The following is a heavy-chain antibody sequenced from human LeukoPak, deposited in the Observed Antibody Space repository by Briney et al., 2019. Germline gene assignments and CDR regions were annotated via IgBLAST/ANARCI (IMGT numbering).Heavy chain of an antibody. CDR1: GYTFTSYA. Sequence: GASVKVSCKASGYTFTSYAMHWVRQAPGQRLEWMGWINAGNGNTKYSQKFQDRVTITRDTSASTAYMELSRLRSEDTAVYYCAQTYCSSTRCYPGAFDIWGQGTMVTVSS. CDR2: INAGNGNT. V-gene: IGHV1-3*01. D-gene: IGHD2-2*01. J-gene: IGHJ3*02. CDR3: AQTYCSSTRCYPGAFDI.